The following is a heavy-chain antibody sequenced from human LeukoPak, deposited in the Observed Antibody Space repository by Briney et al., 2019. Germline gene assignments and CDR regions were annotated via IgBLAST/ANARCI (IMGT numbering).Heavy chain of an antibody. CDR2: ISSSSSV. D-gene: IGHD1-26*01. J-gene: IGHJ4*02. CDR3: ARDDVGYLDY. CDR1: GFTFSRYS. Sequence: GGSLRLSCAASGFTFSRYSMNWVRQAPGKGLEWVSYISSSSSVYYADSVKGRFTISRDNAKNSLYLQMNSLRAEDTAVYYCARDDVGYLDYWGQGTLVTVSS. V-gene: IGHV3-48*01.